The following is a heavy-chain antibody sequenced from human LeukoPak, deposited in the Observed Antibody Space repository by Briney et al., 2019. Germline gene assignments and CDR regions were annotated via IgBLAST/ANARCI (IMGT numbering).Heavy chain of an antibody. D-gene: IGHD3-22*01. CDR2: ISHSGNII. CDR3: AKGTTYDSNADYYFDY. CDR1: GFTFSSYE. Sequence: GGSLRLSCAASGFTFSSYEMNWVRQAPGKGLEFISYISHSGNIIYYADSVKGRFTISRDNSKNTLSLQMNSLRAEDTAVYHCAKGTTYDSNADYYFDYWGQGTLVTVSS. J-gene: IGHJ4*02. V-gene: IGHV3-48*03.